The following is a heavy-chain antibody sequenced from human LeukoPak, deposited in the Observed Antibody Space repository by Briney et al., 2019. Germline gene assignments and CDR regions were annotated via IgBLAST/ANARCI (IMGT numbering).Heavy chain of an antibody. CDR2: ISGSGGST. CDR3: AKDGYYYDSSGYYYDY. CDR1: GFTFSSYA. J-gene: IGHJ4*02. Sequence: GGSLRLSCAASGFTFSSYAMSWVRQAPGKGLEWVSAISGSGGSTYYADSVKGRFTISRDNSKNTLYLQMNSLRAEDTAVYYCAKDGYYYDSSGYYYDYWGQGTLVTVSS. D-gene: IGHD3-22*01. V-gene: IGHV3-23*01.